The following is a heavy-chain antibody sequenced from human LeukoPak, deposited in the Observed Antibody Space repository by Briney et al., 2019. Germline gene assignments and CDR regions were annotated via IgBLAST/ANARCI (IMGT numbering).Heavy chain of an antibody. D-gene: IGHD3-22*01. CDR3: ARPLYDSSGFRYSQH. CDR2: ISSSSTYI. J-gene: IGHJ1*01. CDR1: GFTFSSYS. V-gene: IGHV3-21*01. Sequence: GGSLRLSCAASGFTFSSYSINWVRQAPGKGLEWVSSISSSSTYIYYADSVKGRFTISRDNAKNSLYLQMNSLRAEDTAVYYCARPLYDSSGFRYSQHWGQGTLVTVSS.